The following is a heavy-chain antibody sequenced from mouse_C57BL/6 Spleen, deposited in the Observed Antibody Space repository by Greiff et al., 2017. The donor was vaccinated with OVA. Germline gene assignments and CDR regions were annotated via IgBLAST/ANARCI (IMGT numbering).Heavy chain of an antibody. J-gene: IGHJ3*01. V-gene: IGHV3-6*01. CDR3: ASAYDYGFAY. CDR1: GYSITSGYY. Sequence: EVQLQQSGPGLVKPSQSLSLTCSVTGYSITSGYYWNWIRQFPGNQLEWMGYISYDGSNNYNPSLKNRISITRDPSKNQFFLKLNSVTTEDTATYYCASAYDYGFAYWGQGTLVTVSA. D-gene: IGHD2-4*01. CDR2: ISYDGSN.